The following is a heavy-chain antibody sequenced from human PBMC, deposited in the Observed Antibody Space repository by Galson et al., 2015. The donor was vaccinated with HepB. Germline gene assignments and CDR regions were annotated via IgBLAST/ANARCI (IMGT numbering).Heavy chain of an antibody. CDR3: ARDPHRLNLAARKKDYYYGMDV. CDR1: GDSVSSNSAA. CDR2: TYYRSKWYN. V-gene: IGHV6-1*01. J-gene: IGHJ6*02. Sequence: CAISGDSVSSNSAAWNWIRQSPSRGLEWLGRTYYRSKWYNDYAVSVKSRITINPDTSKNQFSLQLNSVTPEDTAVYYCARDPHRLNLAARKKDYYYGMDVWGQGTTVTVSS. D-gene: IGHD6-6*01.